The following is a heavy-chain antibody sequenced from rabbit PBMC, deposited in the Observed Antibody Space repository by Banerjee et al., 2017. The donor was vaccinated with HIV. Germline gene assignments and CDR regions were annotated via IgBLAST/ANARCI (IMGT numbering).Heavy chain of an antibody. Sequence: QEQLEESGGDLVKPEGSLTLTCTASGFSFTNKYVMCWVRQAPGKGLEWIACINTSSGNTVYASWAKGRFTISRSTSLDTVDLSMTSLTAADTATYFCARDPGAYNDFNLWGPGTLVTVS. CDR1: GFSFTNKYV. J-gene: IGHJ4*01. V-gene: IGHV1S43*01. CDR2: INTSSGNT. D-gene: IGHD4-1*01. CDR3: ARDPGAYNDFNL.